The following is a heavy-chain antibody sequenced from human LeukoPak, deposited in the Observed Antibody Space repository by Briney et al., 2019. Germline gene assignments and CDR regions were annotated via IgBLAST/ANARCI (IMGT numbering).Heavy chain of an antibody. CDR1: GGSISGYY. Sequence: PSETLSLTCTVSGGSISGYYWSWIRQPPGKGLEWIGYIYYSGSTNYNPSLKSRVTMSVDTSKNQFSLKLSSVTAADTAVYYCARAGYGMDVWGQGTTVTVSS. V-gene: IGHV4-59*01. CDR2: IYYSGST. CDR3: ARAGYGMDV. J-gene: IGHJ6*02.